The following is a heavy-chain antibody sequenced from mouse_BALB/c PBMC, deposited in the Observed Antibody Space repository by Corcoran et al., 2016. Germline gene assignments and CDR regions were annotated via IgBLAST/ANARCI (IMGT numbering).Heavy chain of an antibody. CDR3: ARGGYDWFAY. CDR1: GYTFTDYN. J-gene: IGHJ3*01. Sequence: EVLLQQSGPELVKPGASVKIPCKASGYTFTDYNMDWVKQSHGKSLEWIGDINPNNGGTIYNQKFKGKATLTVDKSSSTAYMELRSLTSEDTAVYYCARGGYDWFAYWGQGTLVTVSA. D-gene: IGHD2-14*01. V-gene: IGHV1-18*01. CDR2: INPNNGGT.